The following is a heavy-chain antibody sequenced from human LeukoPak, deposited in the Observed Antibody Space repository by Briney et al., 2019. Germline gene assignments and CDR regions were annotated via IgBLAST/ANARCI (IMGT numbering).Heavy chain of an antibody. D-gene: IGHD3-22*01. CDR2: IIPIFGTA. CDR3: ASYLPTSKYYYDSSGYYSD. J-gene: IGHJ4*02. Sequence: SVKVSCKASGGTFSSYAISWVRQAPGQGLEWMGRIIPIFGTANYAQKFQGRVTITTDESTSTAYMELSSLRSEDTAVYYCASYLPTSKYYYDSSGYYSDWGQGTLVTVSS. CDR1: GGTFSSYA. V-gene: IGHV1-69*05.